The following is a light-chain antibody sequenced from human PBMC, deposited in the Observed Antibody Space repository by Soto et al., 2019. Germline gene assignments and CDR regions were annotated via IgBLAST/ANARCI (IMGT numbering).Light chain of an antibody. Sequence: DIQMTQSPSSLSASVGDRVTITCQASLDISHYLNWYQQKPGKAPKLLMYDASNLETGVPSRFSGSGSGTDFTFTISSLQPEDIATYYCQQYDNLPLTFGGGTKVEIK. CDR2: DAS. V-gene: IGKV1-33*01. CDR1: LDISHY. CDR3: QQYDNLPLT. J-gene: IGKJ4*01.